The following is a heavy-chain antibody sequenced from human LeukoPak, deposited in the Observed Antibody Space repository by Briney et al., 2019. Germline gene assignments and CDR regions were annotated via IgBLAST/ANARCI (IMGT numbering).Heavy chain of an antibody. D-gene: IGHD3-10*01. J-gene: IGHJ4*02. CDR2: ISAYNGNT. Sequence: ASVKVSCKASGYTFTSYGISWVRQAPGQGLEWMGWISAYNGNTNYAQKLQGRVTMTTDTSTSTAYMELRSLRSDDTAVCYCAREDLWFGELSYFDYWGQGTLVTVSS. V-gene: IGHV1-18*01. CDR1: GYTFTSYG. CDR3: AREDLWFGELSYFDY.